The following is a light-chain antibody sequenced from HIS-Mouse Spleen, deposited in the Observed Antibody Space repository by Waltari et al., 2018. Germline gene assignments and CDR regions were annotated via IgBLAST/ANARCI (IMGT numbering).Light chain of an antibody. CDR2: GKN. Sequence: SSELTQDPAVSVALGQTVRITCQGDSLRSYYASWYQQKPGQAPVLVIYGKNNRPSGIPERDSGSSSGKTAYWTSTGAQAEDEADYYCNSRDSSGNHVVFGGGTKLTVL. J-gene: IGLJ2*01. V-gene: IGLV3-19*01. CDR1: SLRSYY. CDR3: NSRDSSGNHVV.